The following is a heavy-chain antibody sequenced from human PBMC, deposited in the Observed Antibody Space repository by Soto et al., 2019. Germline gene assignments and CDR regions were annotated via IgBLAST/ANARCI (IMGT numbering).Heavy chain of an antibody. CDR1: GFTFSSYA. V-gene: IGHV3-23*01. J-gene: IGHJ4*02. CDR2: ISGSGGST. Sequence: GGSLRLSCAASGFTFSSYAMSWVRQAPGKGLEWVSAISGSGGSTYYADSVKGRFTISRDNSKNTLYLQMNSLRAEDTVVYYCAKDVGIAVAGTIDYWGQGTLVTVS. CDR3: AKDVGIAVAGTIDY. D-gene: IGHD6-19*01.